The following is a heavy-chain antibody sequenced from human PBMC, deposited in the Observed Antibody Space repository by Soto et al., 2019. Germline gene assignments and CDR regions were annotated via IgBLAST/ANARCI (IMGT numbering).Heavy chain of an antibody. CDR2: ISYTGRT. CDR3: AREWGLLPYYVMNV. Sequence: TSETLSLTCIVSGDSVTSGSYYWTWLRQPPGKGLEWIGYISYTGRTKYNPSLQSRVTISVDTSKNDFSLNLSSVTAADTAVYFCAREWGLLPYYVMNVWGHGTAVTVSS. D-gene: IGHD7-27*01. J-gene: IGHJ6*02. V-gene: IGHV4-61*03. CDR1: GDSVTSGSYY.